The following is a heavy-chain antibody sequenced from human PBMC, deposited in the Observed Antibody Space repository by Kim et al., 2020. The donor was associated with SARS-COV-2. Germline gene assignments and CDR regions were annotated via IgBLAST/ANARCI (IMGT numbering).Heavy chain of an antibody. J-gene: IGHJ4*02. CDR1: GFSLTTSGVG. D-gene: IGHD6-19*01. CDR2: IFWDDDK. CDR3: AHRPVAGGSLDY. V-gene: IGHV2-5*02. Sequence: SGPTLVNPTQTLTLTCTFSGFSLTTSGVGVGWIRQPPGKALEWLALIFWDDDKRYSPSLRSRLTITKDTSKNQVLLTMTNMDPVDTATYYCAHRPVAGGSLDYWGQGTLVTVSS.